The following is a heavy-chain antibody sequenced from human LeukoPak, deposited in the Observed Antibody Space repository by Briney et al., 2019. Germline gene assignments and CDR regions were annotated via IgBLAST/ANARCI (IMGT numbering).Heavy chain of an antibody. CDR2: INHSGST. Sequence: SETLSLTCTVSGGSISSYYWSWIRQPPGKGLEWIGEINHSGSTNYNPSLKSRVTISVDTSKNQFSLKLSSVTAADTAVYYCARGPYSYGYSGWFDPWGQGTLVTVSS. CDR1: GGSISSYY. V-gene: IGHV4-34*01. J-gene: IGHJ5*02. CDR3: ARGPYSYGYSGWFDP. D-gene: IGHD5-18*01.